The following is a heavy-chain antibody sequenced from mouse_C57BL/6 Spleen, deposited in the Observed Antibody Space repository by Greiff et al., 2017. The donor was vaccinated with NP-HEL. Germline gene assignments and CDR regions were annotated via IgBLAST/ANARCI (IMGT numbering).Heavy chain of an antibody. D-gene: IGHD1-1*01. Sequence: VQLQQPGPELVKPGASVKLSCKASGYSFTDYNMNWVKQSNGKSLEWIGVINPNYGTTSYNQKFKGKATLTVDQSSSTAYMQLNGLTSEDCAVYYCARSYGSSYVYFEVWGTGTTVTVSS. CDR3: ARSYGSSYVYFEV. CDR1: GYSFTDYN. J-gene: IGHJ1*03. V-gene: IGHV1-39*01. CDR2: INPNYGTT.